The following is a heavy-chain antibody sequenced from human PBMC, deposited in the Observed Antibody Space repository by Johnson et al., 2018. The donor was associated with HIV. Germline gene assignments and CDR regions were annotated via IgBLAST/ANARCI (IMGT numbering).Heavy chain of an antibody. CDR2: IKSKTDGGTT. CDR3: TSSGSYHPWAFDI. CDR1: GFTFSNAW. J-gene: IGHJ3*02. D-gene: IGHD1-26*01. V-gene: IGHV3-15*01. Sequence: VLLVESGGGLVKPGGSLRLPCAASGFTFSNAWMTWVRQAPGKGLEWVGRIKSKTDGGTTDYAAPVKGRFTISRDDSKNTLYLQMNSLKTEDTAVYYCTSSGSYHPWAFDIWGQGTMVTVSS.